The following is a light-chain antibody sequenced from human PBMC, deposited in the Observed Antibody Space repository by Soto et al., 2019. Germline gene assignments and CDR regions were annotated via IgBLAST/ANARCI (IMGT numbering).Light chain of an antibody. CDR3: QQRSIWLT. CDR1: QSVSSY. J-gene: IGKJ4*01. Sequence: EIVLTQSPATLSLSPGERATLSCRASQSVSSYLSWYQQKPGQAPRLLIDDASSRATGIPARFSGSGSGTDFTHTVSRLVSEDFAVYYCQQRSIWLTFGGGTKVEIK. V-gene: IGKV3-11*01. CDR2: DAS.